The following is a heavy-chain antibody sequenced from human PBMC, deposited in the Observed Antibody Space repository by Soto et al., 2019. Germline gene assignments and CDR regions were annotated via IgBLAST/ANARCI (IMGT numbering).Heavy chain of an antibody. D-gene: IGHD3-10*01. CDR3: ARGYWVWFGESDISMARFDP. CDR1: GYTFTSYD. V-gene: IGHV1-8*01. J-gene: IGHJ5*02. Sequence: QVQLVQSGAEVKKPGASVKVSCKASGYTFTSYDINWVRQATGQGLEWMGWMNPNSGNTGYAQKFQGRVTMTRNTSISTAYTELSSLRSEDTAVYYCARGYWVWFGESDISMARFDPWGQGTLVTVSS. CDR2: MNPNSGNT.